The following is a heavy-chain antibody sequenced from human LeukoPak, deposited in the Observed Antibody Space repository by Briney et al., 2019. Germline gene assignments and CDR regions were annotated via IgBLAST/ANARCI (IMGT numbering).Heavy chain of an antibody. V-gene: IGHV3-48*02. CDR2: ISSRSDSV. D-gene: IGHD5-12*01. Sequence: GGSVRLSCAASGFTFSTYGMNWVRQAPGKRVEWVSYISSRSDSVYYADSVKGRFTISRDNAENSLYLQMNSLRDEDTAVYYCARAMRSGYDYWGQGTLVTVSS. CDR3: ARAMRSGYDY. CDR1: GFTFSTYG. J-gene: IGHJ4*02.